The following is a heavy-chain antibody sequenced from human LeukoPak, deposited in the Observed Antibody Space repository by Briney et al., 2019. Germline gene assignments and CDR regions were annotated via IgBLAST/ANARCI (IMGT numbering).Heavy chain of an antibody. D-gene: IGHD3-22*01. CDR1: GYSFINCW. J-gene: IGHJ4*02. CDR3: ARLGGFYHSSGYD. CDR2: IYPGDSDT. V-gene: IGHV5-51*01. Sequence: GESLKISCQGSGYSFINCWIACVRQVPGKGLEWRGVIYPGDSDTRNSPSFQGQVTISADKSPTTPYPQWRSLKAPDTAMYYCARLGGFYHSSGYDWGQGTLVTVSS.